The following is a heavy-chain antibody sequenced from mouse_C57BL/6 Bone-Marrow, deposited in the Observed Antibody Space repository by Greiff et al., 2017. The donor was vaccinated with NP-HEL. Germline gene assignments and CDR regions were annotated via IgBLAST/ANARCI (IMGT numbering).Heavy chain of an antibody. D-gene: IGHD1-1*01. CDR3: TSHYYGSSSYAMDY. Sequence: VQLQQSGAELVRPGASVKLSCTASGFNIKDDYMHWVKQRPEQGLAWIGWIDPENGDTEYASKFQGKATITADTSSNTAYLQLSSLTSEDTAVYYCTSHYYGSSSYAMDYWGQGTSVTVSS. CDR2: IDPENGDT. V-gene: IGHV14-4*01. CDR1: GFNIKDDY. J-gene: IGHJ4*01.